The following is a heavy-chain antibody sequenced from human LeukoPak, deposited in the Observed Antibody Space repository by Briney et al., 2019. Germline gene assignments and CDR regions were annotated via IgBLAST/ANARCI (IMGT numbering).Heavy chain of an antibody. CDR2: IKQDGSVK. CDR3: ASGGGWLVHY. CDR1: GFTFSTFW. Sequence: GGSLRLSCAGSGFTFSTFWMTWVRQAPGKGLEWVANIKQDGSVKNYVDSVKGRFTISRDNAKNSLYLQMNSLRGEDTALYYCASGGGWLVHYWGQGTLVTDSS. V-gene: IGHV3-7*01. D-gene: IGHD6-19*01. J-gene: IGHJ4*02.